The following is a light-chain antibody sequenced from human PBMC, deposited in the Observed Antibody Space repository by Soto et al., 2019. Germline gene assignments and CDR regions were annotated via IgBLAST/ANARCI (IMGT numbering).Light chain of an antibody. Sequence: EIVLTQSPATLSLSPGERASLSCRASQSVSSYLAWYQQKPGQAPRLLIYDASNRATGIPARFSGSGSGTDFTLTISSLEPEDFAVYYCQQRSNWPITFGQGTRLENK. CDR3: QQRSNWPIT. J-gene: IGKJ5*01. CDR1: QSVSSY. V-gene: IGKV3-11*01. CDR2: DAS.